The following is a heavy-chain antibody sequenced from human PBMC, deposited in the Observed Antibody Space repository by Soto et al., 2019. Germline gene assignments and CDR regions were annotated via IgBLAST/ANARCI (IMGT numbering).Heavy chain of an antibody. CDR1: GFTFSSYS. D-gene: IGHD2-2*01. CDR2: ISSSSSYI. CDR3: ARDKAEDIVVVPAPPNYYYYYGMDV. Sequence: EVQLVESGGGLVKPGGSLRLSCAASGFTFSSYSMNWVRQAPGKGLEWVSSISSSSSYIYYADSVKGRFTISRDNAKNSLYLQMNSLRDEDTAVYYRARDKAEDIVVVPAPPNYYYYYGMDVWGQGTTVTVSS. V-gene: IGHV3-21*01. J-gene: IGHJ6*02.